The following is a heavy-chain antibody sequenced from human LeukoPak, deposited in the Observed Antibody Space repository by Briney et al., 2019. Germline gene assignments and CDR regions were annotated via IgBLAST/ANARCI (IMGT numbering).Heavy chain of an antibody. D-gene: IGHD4-17*01. CDR2: ISDSGST. CDR1: GGSMNNYY. Sequence: ASETLSLTCTVSGGSMNNYYWSWIRQAPGKGLEWIGYISDSGSTNYNPSLRSRVTISVDTSKNQFSLKLSSVTAADTALYYCARYDYGDCWFDPWGQGTLVTVSS. CDR3: ARYDYGDCWFDP. J-gene: IGHJ5*02. V-gene: IGHV4-59*01.